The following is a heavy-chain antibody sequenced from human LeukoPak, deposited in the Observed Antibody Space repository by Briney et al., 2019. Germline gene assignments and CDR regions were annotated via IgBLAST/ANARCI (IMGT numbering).Heavy chain of an antibody. CDR1: GGSLSSYY. CDR3: AAYCGGDCYSNRFNN. V-gene: IGHV4-4*07. J-gene: IGHJ4*02. D-gene: IGHD2-21*02. CDR2: IYTSGST. Sequence: SETLSLTCTVSGGSLSSYYWSWIRQPAGKGLEWIGRIYTSGSTNYNPSLTSRVTISVDTSKNQFSLKLSSVTAADTAVHYVAAYCGGDCYSNRFNNWGQGALVTVSS.